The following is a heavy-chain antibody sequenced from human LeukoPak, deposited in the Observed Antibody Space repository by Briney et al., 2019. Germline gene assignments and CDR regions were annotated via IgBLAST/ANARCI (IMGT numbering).Heavy chain of an antibody. J-gene: IGHJ3*02. CDR1: GYSFTNYD. V-gene: IGHV1-8*03. CDR3: ASWYYYDTSDYRQAFDI. Sequence: ASVKVSCKASGYSFTNYDINWVRQATGQGLEWMGWVNPKSGDTVYAQNFQGRVTITRDTSISTAHMELSSLRSEDTAVYYCASWYYYDTSDYRQAFDIWGQGTLVNVAS. CDR2: VNPKSGDT. D-gene: IGHD3-22*01.